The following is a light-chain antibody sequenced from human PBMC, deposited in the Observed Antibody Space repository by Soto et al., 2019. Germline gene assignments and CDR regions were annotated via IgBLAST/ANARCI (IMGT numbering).Light chain of an antibody. J-gene: IGLJ1*01. CDR3: SSYTTSNTFYV. Sequence: SALTQPASVSGSPGQSITLSCTGTSSDVGGYNYVSWYQQYPGKAPKLMIYDVSNRPSGVSNRFSGSKSGNTASLTISGLQAEDEADYYCSSYTTSNTFYVFGTGTKVTVL. CDR2: DVS. CDR1: SSDVGGYNY. V-gene: IGLV2-14*03.